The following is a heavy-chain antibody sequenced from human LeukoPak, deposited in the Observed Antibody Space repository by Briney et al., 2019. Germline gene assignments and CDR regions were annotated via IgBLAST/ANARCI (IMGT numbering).Heavy chain of an antibody. CDR1: GFTFSSYV. D-gene: IGHD6-19*01. CDR2: ISSSGSTI. J-gene: IGHJ4*02. Sequence: GGSLRLSCPASGFTFSSYVRHWVGQAPGRGLECVSYISSSGSTIYYADSVKGRFTISRDNAKNSLYLQMNSLRAEDTAVYYCARGLYSSGWTPVDYWGQGTLVTVSS. CDR3: ARGLYSSGWTPVDY. V-gene: IGHV3-48*04.